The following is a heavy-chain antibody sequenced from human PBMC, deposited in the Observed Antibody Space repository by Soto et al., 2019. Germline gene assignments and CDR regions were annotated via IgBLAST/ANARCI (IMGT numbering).Heavy chain of an antibody. Sequence: GGSLRLSCAASGFSFSTYAMTWVRQAPGKGLEWVSVVSYSGDTTYYAESVKARFTISRDNSKNTLYLQMNSLRGDDTAVYYCAKVYGSGSRPYYYGMDVRRQGTTVTVSS. CDR1: GFSFSTYA. D-gene: IGHD3-22*01. V-gene: IGHV3-23*01. CDR2: VSYSGDTT. CDR3: AKVYGSGSRPYYYGMDV. J-gene: IGHJ6*02.